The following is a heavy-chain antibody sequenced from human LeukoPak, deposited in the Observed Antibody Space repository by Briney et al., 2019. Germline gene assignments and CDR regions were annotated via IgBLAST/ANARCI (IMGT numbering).Heavy chain of an antibody. CDR2: IKQDGSEK. CDR3: ARDWYCSGGSCYSNDAFDI. V-gene: IGHV3-7*01. J-gene: IGHJ3*02. Sequence: GGSLRLSCAASGFTFSSYWMSWVRQAPGKGLEWVANIKQDGSEKYYVDSVKGRFTIFRDNAKNSLYLQMNSLRAEDTAVYYCARDWYCSGGSCYSNDAFDIWGQGTMVTVSS. CDR1: GFTFSSYW. D-gene: IGHD2-15*01.